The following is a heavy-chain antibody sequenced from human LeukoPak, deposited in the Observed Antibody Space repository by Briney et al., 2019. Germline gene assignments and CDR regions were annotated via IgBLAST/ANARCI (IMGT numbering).Heavy chain of an antibody. J-gene: IGHJ4*02. V-gene: IGHV4-38-2*02. CDR1: GYSISSGYY. Sequence: SETLSLTCTVSGYSISSGYYWGWIRQPPGKGLEWIATISHSGSTYYNPSLKSQVTISVDTSKNQFSLKLSSVTAADTAVYYCARGGLVYFDSWGQGTLVTVSS. CDR2: ISHSGST. CDR3: ARGGLVYFDS. D-gene: IGHD6-19*01.